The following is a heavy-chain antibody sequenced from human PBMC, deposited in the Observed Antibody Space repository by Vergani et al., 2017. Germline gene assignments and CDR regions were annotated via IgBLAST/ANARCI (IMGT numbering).Heavy chain of an antibody. CDR2: IRYDGSNK. CDR1: GFTFSSYG. V-gene: IGHV3-30*02. CDR3: ARVGYSGYKDY. Sequence: QVQLVESGGGVVQPGGSLRLSCAASGFTFSSYGMHWVRQAPGKGLEWVAFIRYDGSNKYYADSVKGRFTISRDNSKNTLYLQMNSLRAEDTAVYYCARVGYSGYKDYWGQGTLVTVSS. J-gene: IGHJ4*02. D-gene: IGHD5-12*01.